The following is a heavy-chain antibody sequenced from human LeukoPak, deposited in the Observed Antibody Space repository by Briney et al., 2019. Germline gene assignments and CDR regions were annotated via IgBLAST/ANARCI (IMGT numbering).Heavy chain of an antibody. J-gene: IGHJ4*02. Sequence: PGESLKISCKGSGYSFTSYWIGWVRQMPGKGLEWMGIIYPGDSDTRYSPSFQGQVTISADKSISTAYLQWSSLKASDTAMYYCARHRAHDYGDYALPPFFDYWGQGTLVTVSS. CDR2: IYPGDSDT. V-gene: IGHV5-51*01. D-gene: IGHD4-17*01. CDR1: GYSFTSYW. CDR3: ARHRAHDYGDYALPPFFDY.